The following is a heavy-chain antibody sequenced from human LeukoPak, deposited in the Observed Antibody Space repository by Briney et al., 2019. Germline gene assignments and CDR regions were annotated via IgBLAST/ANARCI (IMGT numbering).Heavy chain of an antibody. CDR2: IYVSGNS. D-gene: IGHD3-3*02. CDR3: ARVGGLSAYYYYMDV. Sequence: PSETLSLTCTVSNGSINEHYWSWVRQTAGKGLEWIGSIYVSGNSNYNPSPKSRVTMSVEESKNQISLKLRSVTAADTAVYYCARVGGLSAYYYYMDVWGKGTTVTVS. V-gene: IGHV4-4*07. J-gene: IGHJ6*03. CDR1: NGSINEHY.